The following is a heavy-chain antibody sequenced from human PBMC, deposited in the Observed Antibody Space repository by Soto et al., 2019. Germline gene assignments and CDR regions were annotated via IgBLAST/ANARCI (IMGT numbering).Heavy chain of an antibody. CDR2: IGYDGSNK. J-gene: IGHJ3*02. CDR1: GFTFSSYC. CDR3: ANDRPVYSGYDDDAFDI. Sequence: QVQLVESGGGVVQPGRSLRLSCAASGFTFSSYCMHWVRQAPGKGLEWVAGIGYDGSNKYYADSVKGRFTISSDNSKNTLYLQINRLRGEDTAVYYCANDRPVYSGYDDDAFDIWGQGTMVAVSS. V-gene: IGHV3-33*06. D-gene: IGHD5-12*01.